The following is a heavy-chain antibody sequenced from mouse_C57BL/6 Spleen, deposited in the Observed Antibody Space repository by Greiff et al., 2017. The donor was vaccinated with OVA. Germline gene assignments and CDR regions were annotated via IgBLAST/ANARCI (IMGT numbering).Heavy chain of an antibody. D-gene: IGHD1-1*01. J-gene: IGHJ2*01. Sequence: EVKLVESGGGLVKPGGSLKLSCAASGFTFSSYAMSWVRQTPEKRLEWVATISDGGSYTYYPDNVKGRFTISRDNAKNNLYLQMSHLKSEDTAMYYCARKGATVVANFDYWGQGTTLTVSS. CDR3: ARKGATVVANFDY. CDR2: ISDGGSYT. V-gene: IGHV5-4*03. CDR1: GFTFSSYA.